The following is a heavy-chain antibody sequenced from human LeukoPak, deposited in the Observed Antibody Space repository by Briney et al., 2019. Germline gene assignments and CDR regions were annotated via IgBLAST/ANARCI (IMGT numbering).Heavy chain of an antibody. D-gene: IGHD3-3*01. CDR1: GGTFSSYA. J-gene: IGHJ4*02. CDR2: IIPIFGTA. Sequence: ASVKVSCKASGGTFSSYAISWVRQAPGQGLEWMGGIIPIFGTANYAQKFQGRATITADESTSTAYMELSSLRSEDTAVYYCARDSSAVFGVVITFDYWGQGTLVTVSS. V-gene: IGHV1-69*01. CDR3: ARDSSAVFGVVITFDY.